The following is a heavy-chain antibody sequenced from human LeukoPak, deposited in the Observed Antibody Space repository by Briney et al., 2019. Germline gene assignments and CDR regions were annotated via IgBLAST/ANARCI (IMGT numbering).Heavy chain of an antibody. CDR2: IKQDGSEK. Sequence: GGSLRLSCAASGFTFSSYWMSWVRQAPGKGLEWVANIKQDGSEKYYVDSVKGRFTISRDNAKNSLYLQLNSLRAEDTAVYFCAKRGVVIRVILVGFHKEAYYFDSWGQGALVTVSS. J-gene: IGHJ4*02. V-gene: IGHV3-7*03. D-gene: IGHD3-22*01. CDR3: AKRGVVIRVILVGFHKEAYYFDS. CDR1: GFTFSSYW.